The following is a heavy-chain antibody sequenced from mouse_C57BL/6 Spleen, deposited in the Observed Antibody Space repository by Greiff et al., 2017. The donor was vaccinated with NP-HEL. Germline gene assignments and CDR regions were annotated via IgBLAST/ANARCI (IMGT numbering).Heavy chain of an antibody. V-gene: IGHV5-17*01. D-gene: IGHD2-10*01. J-gene: IGHJ3*01. CDR2: ISSGSSTI. CDR3: ARGGLLEFAY. CDR1: GFTFSDYG. Sequence: EVMLVESGGGLVKPGGSLKLSCAASGFTFSDYGMHWVRQAPEKGLEWVAYISSGSSTIYYADTVKGRFTISRDNAKNTLFLQMTSLRSEDTAMYYCARGGLLEFAYWGQGTLVTVSA.